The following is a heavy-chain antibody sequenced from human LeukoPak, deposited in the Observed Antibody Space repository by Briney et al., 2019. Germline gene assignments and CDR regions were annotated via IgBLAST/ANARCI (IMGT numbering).Heavy chain of an antibody. CDR2: IYSGGST. J-gene: IGHJ4*02. CDR1: GFTVSSNY. V-gene: IGHV3-53*05. CDR3: VKDLHPDILTGYYDY. Sequence: GGSLRLSCAASGFTVSSNYMSWVRQAPGKGLEWVSVIYSGGSTYYADSVKGRFTISRDNSKNTLYLQMSSLRAEDTAVYYCVKDLHPDILTGYYDYWGQGTLVTVSS. D-gene: IGHD3-9*01.